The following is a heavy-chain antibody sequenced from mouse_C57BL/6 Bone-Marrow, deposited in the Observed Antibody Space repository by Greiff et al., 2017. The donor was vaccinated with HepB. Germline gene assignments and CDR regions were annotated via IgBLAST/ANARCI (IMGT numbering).Heavy chain of an antibody. CDR1: GYSITSGYY. Sequence: EVKLVESGPGLVKPSQSLSLTCSVTGYSITSGYYWNWIRQFPGNKLEWMGYISYDGSNNYNPSLKNRISITRDTSKNQFFLKLNSVTTEDTATYYCARGLEGYYAMDYWGQGTSVTVSS. D-gene: IGHD3-1*01. CDR3: ARGLEGYYAMDY. CDR2: ISYDGSN. J-gene: IGHJ4*01. V-gene: IGHV3-6*01.